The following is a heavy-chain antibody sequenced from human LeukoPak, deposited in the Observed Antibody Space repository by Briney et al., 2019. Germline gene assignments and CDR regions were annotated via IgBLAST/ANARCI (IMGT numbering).Heavy chain of an antibody. CDR3: ARESWDFWSGYFDY. CDR2: INAGNGNT. D-gene: IGHD3-3*01. J-gene: IGHJ4*02. Sequence: ASVKVSCKASGYTFSSYAMHWVRQAPGQRLEWMGWINAGNGNTKYSQEFQGRVTITRDTSASTAYMELSSLRSEDMAVYYCARESWDFWSGYFDYWGQGTLVTVSS. CDR1: GYTFSSYA. V-gene: IGHV1-3*03.